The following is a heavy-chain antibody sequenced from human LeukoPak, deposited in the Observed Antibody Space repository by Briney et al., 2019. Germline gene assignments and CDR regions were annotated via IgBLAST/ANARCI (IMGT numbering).Heavy chain of an antibody. J-gene: IGHJ6*03. CDR1: GFTFSNNW. Sequence: PGGSLRLSCAASGFTFSNNWMTWVRQAPGKGLEWVANIKEYGSETYYVDSVRGRFIVSRDNAKNSLYLQMSRLRAADTAIYYCARVVPCSSSSCYSLHYYMDVWGRGTTVTVSS. D-gene: IGHD2-15*01. CDR2: IKEYGSET. V-gene: IGHV3-7*01. CDR3: ARVVPCSSSSCYSLHYYMDV.